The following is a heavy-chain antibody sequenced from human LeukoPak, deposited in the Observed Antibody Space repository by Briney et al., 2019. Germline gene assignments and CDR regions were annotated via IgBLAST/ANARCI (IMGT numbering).Heavy chain of an antibody. J-gene: IGHJ6*02. Sequence: GGSLRLSCAASGFTFSSYAMHWVRQAPGKGLEWVAVISYDGSNKYYADSVKGRFTIPRDNSKNTLYLQMNSLRAEDTAVYYCARVSIATSKYYYYGMDVWGQGTTVTVSS. CDR3: ARVSIATSKYYYYGMDV. CDR1: GFTFSSYA. V-gene: IGHV3-30-3*01. CDR2: ISYDGSNK. D-gene: IGHD1-26*01.